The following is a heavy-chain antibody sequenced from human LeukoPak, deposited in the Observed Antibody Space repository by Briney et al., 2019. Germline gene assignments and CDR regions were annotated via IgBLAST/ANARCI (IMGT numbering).Heavy chain of an antibody. CDR1: GGSISSGGYY. J-gene: IGHJ4*02. V-gene: IGHV4-31*03. CDR3: ARAPPSAMVTAYFDY. D-gene: IGHD5-18*01. CDR2: IYYSGST. Sequence: KSSQTLSLTCTVSGGSISSGGYYWSWIRQHPGKGLEWIGYIYYSGSTYYNPSLKSRVTISVDTSKNQFSLKLSSVTAADTAVYYCARAPPSAMVTAYFDYWGQGTLVTVSS.